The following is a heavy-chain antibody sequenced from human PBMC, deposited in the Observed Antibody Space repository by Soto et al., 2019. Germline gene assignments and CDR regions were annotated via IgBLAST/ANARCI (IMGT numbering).Heavy chain of an antibody. CDR2: IIPIFGTA. Sequence: GASVKVSCKASGVAFSSYAISWVRQAPGRGLEWMGGIIPIFGTANYAQKFQGRVTITADESTSTAYMELSSLRSEDTAVYCCAGGRKEKYYWQPFDYWGQGTLVTVSS. CDR1: GVAFSSYA. J-gene: IGHJ4*02. CDR3: AGGRKEKYYWQPFDY. V-gene: IGHV1-69*13. D-gene: IGHD3-16*01.